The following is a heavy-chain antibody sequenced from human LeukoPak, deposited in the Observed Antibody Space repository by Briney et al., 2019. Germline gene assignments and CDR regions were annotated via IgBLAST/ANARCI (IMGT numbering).Heavy chain of an antibody. CDR1: GYSFTSFW. Sequence: GESLKISRKGSGYSFTSFWIGWVRQMPGKGLEGMGIIYPGDSDTRYSPSFQGQVTISADKSISTAYLQWSSLKASDTAMYYCARGVDTAMVTFDYWGQGTLVTVSS. CDR3: ARGVDTAMVTFDY. V-gene: IGHV5-51*01. D-gene: IGHD5-18*01. J-gene: IGHJ4*02. CDR2: IYPGDSDT.